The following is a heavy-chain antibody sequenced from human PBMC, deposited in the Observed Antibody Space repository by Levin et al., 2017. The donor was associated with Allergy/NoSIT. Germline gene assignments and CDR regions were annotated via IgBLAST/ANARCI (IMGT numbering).Heavy chain of an antibody. CDR1: GFTFSTYA. Sequence: GGSLRLSCAASGFTFSTYAMNWVRQAPGQGLEWVSSASDGGDYTFYADSVKGRFTISRDNSKNTLYLQMNSLRAEDTALYYCAKDDGTAYYSFDSWGQGTLVTVSS. J-gene: IGHJ4*02. V-gene: IGHV3-23*01. D-gene: IGHD1-26*01. CDR2: ASDGGDYT. CDR3: AKDDGTAYYSFDS.